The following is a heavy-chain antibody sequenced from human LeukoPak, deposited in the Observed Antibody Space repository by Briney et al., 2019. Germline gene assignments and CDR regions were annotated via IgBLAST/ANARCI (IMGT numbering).Heavy chain of an antibody. CDR3: ARGPKSGYWRGPGIYFDY. V-gene: IGHV4-34*01. J-gene: IGHJ4*02. CDR2: INHSGST. D-gene: IGHD3-3*01. CDR1: GGSFSGYY. Sequence: PSETLSLTCAVYGGSFSGYYWSWVRQPPGKGLEWIGEINHSGSTNYNPSLKSRVTISVDTSKNQFSLKLSSVTAADTAVYYCARGPKSGYWRGPGIYFDYWGQGTLVTVSS.